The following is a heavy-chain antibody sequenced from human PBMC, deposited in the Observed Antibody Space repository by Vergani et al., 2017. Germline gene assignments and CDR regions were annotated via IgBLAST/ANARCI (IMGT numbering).Heavy chain of an antibody. D-gene: IGHD6-13*01. V-gene: IGHV4-39*01. CDR2: IYYSGST. CDR1: GGSISSGGYY. J-gene: IGHJ5*01. Sequence: QVQLQESGPGLVKPSQTLSLTCTVSGGSISSGGYYWGWIRQPPGKGLEWIGSIYYSGSTYYNPSLKSRVTISVDTSKNQFSLKLSSVTAADTAMYYCATSGSSSWYPIWWFDFWGQGAQVTVSS. CDR3: ATSGSSSWYPIWWFDF.